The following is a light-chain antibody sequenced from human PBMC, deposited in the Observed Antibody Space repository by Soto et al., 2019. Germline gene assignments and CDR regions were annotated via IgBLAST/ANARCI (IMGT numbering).Light chain of an antibody. CDR3: QQYQSYFLT. V-gene: IGKV1-5*01. CDR2: DAS. Sequence: DIQMTQSPSTLSASVGDRVTITCRASRSISRSLAWYQQKSGKAPKLLIYDASSLDSGVPSRFSGSGFGTEFTLTISGLQPDDFATYYCQQYQSYFLTFGPGTTVDMK. CDR1: RSISRS. J-gene: IGKJ3*01.